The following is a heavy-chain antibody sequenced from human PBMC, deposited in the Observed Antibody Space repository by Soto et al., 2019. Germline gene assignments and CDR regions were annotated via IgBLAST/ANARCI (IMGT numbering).Heavy chain of an antibody. Sequence: QVQLQESGPGLVKPSGTLSLTCAVSGGSINTTNWWSWVRQPPGQGLEWIGEIYHSGSTTYNPSLKSRVTLSVDKSKNQFSLKMSSVTAADTAIYYCARAGYSSGEGIGFFDLWGRGTLVTVSS. CDR1: GGSINTTNW. D-gene: IGHD2-15*01. CDR3: ARAGYSSGEGIGFFDL. J-gene: IGHJ2*01. V-gene: IGHV4-4*02. CDR2: IYHSGST.